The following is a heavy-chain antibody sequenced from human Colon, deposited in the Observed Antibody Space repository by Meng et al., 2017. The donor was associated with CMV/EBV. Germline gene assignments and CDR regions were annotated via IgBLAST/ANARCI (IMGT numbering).Heavy chain of an antibody. J-gene: IGHJ4*02. CDR1: GFTFASHT. CDR3: ARVEGSVTSPLDY. CDR2: ISSRKSHI. V-gene: IGHV3-21*01. D-gene: IGHD4-17*01. Sequence: GESLKISCAASGFTFASHTMTWVRQAPGKGLEWVSSISSRKSHIYYADSVKGRFTISRDDAQNSLSLQMNSLRAEDSAVYYCARVEGSVTSPLDYWGQGTLVTVSS.